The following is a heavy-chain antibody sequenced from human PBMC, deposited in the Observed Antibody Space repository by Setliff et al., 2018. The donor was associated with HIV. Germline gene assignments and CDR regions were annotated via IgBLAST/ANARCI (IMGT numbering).Heavy chain of an antibody. V-gene: IGHV4-34*01. D-gene: IGHD3-10*01. J-gene: IGHJ4*02. Sequence: SETLSLTCAVYGGSLSGYYWTWIRQPPGKGLEWIGEIDHSGSTKYHASLKSRVTISIDTSKNQISLKLSPVTAADTAVYYCARGLNYYGSGSYLSLGYWGQGTLVTVSS. CDR3: ARGLNYYGSGSYLSLGY. CDR2: IDHSGST. CDR1: GGSLSGYY.